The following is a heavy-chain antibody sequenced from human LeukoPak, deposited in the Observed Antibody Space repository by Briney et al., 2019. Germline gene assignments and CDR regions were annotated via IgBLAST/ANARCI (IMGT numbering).Heavy chain of an antibody. D-gene: IGHD2-2*01. CDR3: MRTYCSNISCFYFDY. V-gene: IGHV4-4*02. J-gene: IGHJ4*02. CDR1: GASISSSNW. Sequence: SETLSLTCAVSGASISSSNWWSWARQPPGKGLEWIGEIFHAGTTNYNPSLQSRVTISVDNSRNQFSLKLTSVTAADTAAYYCMRTYCSNISCFYFDYWGQGTLVTVSS. CDR2: IFHAGTT.